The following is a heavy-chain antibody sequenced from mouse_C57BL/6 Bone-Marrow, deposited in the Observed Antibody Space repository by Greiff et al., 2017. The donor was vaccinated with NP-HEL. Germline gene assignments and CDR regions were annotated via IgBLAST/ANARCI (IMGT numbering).Heavy chain of an antibody. V-gene: IGHV1-5*01. Sequence: EVKVVESGTVLARPGASVKMSCKTSGYTFTSYWMHWVKQRPGQGLEWIGAIYPGHSDTSYNQKFKGKAKLTAVTSASTAYMELSSLTNEDSAVYYCTYGNYYYAMDYWGQGTSVTVSS. CDR3: TYGNYYYAMDY. J-gene: IGHJ4*01. CDR1: GYTFTSYW. CDR2: IYPGHSDT. D-gene: IGHD2-1*01.